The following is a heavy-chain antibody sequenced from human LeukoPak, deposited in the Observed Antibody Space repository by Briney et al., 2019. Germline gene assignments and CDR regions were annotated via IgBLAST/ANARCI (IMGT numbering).Heavy chain of an antibody. V-gene: IGHV1-46*01. CDR2: INPSGGST. Sequence: ASVKVSCKASGYTFTSYYMHCVRHAPGQRLEWMGIINPSGGSTSYAQKFQGRVTMTRDMSTSTVYMELSSLRSEDTAVYYCAREPKVTTVTPPDAFDIWGQGTMVTVSS. D-gene: IGHD4-17*01. J-gene: IGHJ3*02. CDR3: AREPKVTTVTPPDAFDI. CDR1: GYTFTSYY.